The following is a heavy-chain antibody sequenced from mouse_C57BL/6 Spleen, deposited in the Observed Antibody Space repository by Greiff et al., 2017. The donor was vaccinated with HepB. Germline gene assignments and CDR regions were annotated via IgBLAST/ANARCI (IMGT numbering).Heavy chain of an antibody. Sequence: QVQLQQPGAELVKPGASVKMSCKASGYTFTSYWITWVKQRPGQGLEWIGDIYPGSGSTNYNEKFKSKATLTVDTSSSTAYMQLSSLTSEDSAVYYCARDTYSNYDYYAMDYWGQGTSVTVSS. D-gene: IGHD2-5*01. J-gene: IGHJ4*01. CDR1: GYTFTSYW. V-gene: IGHV1-55*01. CDR2: IYPGSGST. CDR3: ARDTYSNYDYYAMDY.